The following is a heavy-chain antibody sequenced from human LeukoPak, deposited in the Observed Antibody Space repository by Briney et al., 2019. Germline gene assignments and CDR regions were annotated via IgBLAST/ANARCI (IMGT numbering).Heavy chain of an antibody. CDR2: IKSDGSST. D-gene: IGHD2-2*02. CDR3: ARVEYQLLYGNYSYHMDV. J-gene: IGHJ6*03. CDR1: GFTFSTYW. Sequence: GGSLRLSCAASGFTFSTYWMHWVRQAPGKGLVWVSRIKSDGSSTSYADSVKGRFTISRDNAKNTLYLQMNSLRAEDTAIYYCARVEYQLLYGNYSYHMDVWGKGTTVTVSS. V-gene: IGHV3-74*01.